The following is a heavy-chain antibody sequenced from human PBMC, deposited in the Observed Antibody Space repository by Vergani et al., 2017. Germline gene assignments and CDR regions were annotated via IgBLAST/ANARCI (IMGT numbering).Heavy chain of an antibody. CDR3: ASSNCGGDCSVFGY. CDR1: GFTVSSNY. J-gene: IGHJ4*02. Sequence: EVQLLESGGDLIQPGGSLRLSCAASGFTVSSNYMSWVRQAPGKGLEWVSVIYSGGSTYYADSVKGRFTISRHNSKNTLYLQMNSLRAEDTAVYYCASSNCGGDCSVFGYWGQGTLVTVSS. D-gene: IGHD2-21*01. V-gene: IGHV3-53*04. CDR2: IYSGGST.